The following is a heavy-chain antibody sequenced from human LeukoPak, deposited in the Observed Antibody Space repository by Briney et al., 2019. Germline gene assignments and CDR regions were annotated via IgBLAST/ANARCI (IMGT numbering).Heavy chain of an antibody. Sequence: GASVKVSCKASGGTFSSYAISWVRQAPGQGREWMGGIIPIFGTANYAQKFQGRVTITTDESTSTAYMELSSLRSEDTAVYYCARGNGDYGAKGGFDYWGQGTLVTVSS. CDR3: ARGNGDYGAKGGFDY. V-gene: IGHV1-69*05. CDR2: IIPIFGTA. D-gene: IGHD4-17*01. J-gene: IGHJ4*02. CDR1: GGTFSSYA.